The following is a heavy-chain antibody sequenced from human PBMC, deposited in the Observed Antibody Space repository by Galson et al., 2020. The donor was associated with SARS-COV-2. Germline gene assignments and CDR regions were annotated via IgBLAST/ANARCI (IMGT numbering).Heavy chain of an antibody. V-gene: IGHV3-48*01. J-gene: IGHJ6*02. D-gene: IGHD6-13*01. CDR3: ASIAAADRTYYYYGMDV. Sequence: GLEWVSYISSSSSTIYYADSVKGRFTISRDNAKNSLYLQMNSLRAEDTAVYYCASIAAADRTYYYYGMDVWGQGTTVTVSS. CDR2: ISSSSSTI.